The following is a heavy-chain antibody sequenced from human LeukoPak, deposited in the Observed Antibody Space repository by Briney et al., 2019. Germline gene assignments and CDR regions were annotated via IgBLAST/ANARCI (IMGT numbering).Heavy chain of an antibody. V-gene: IGHV3-11*01. J-gene: IGHJ3*02. D-gene: IGHD3-22*01. Sequence: SGGSLRLSCAASGFSFNAYYMTWIRQAPGKGLEWLSSISGSGDTVYYADSVRGRFTVSRDNARSSLYLQIDGLRAEDTAFYYCAREFTMIVLVGVFDIWGQGTLVTVSS. CDR2: ISGSGDTV. CDR1: GFSFNAYY. CDR3: AREFTMIVLVGVFDI.